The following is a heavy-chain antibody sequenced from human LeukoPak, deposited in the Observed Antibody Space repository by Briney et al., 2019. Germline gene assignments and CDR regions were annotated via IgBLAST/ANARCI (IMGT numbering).Heavy chain of an antibody. CDR2: INHSGST. D-gene: IGHD3-9*01. Sequence: SETLSLTCAVYGGSFSGYYWSWIRQPPGKGLEWIGEINHSGSTNYNPSLKSRVTISVDTSKNQFSLKLSSVTAADTAVYYCARHMASYDILTGYSAVYFDLWGRGTLVTVSS. CDR1: GGSFSGYY. J-gene: IGHJ2*01. CDR3: ARHMASYDILTGYSAVYFDL. V-gene: IGHV4-34*01.